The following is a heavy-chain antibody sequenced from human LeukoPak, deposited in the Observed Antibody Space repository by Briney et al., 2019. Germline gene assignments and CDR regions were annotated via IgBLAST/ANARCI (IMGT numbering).Heavy chain of an antibody. V-gene: IGHV1-8*01. CDR3: ARVRSAYRYSSSWYFFTF. Sequence: GASVKVSCKASGYTFTSYDINWVRQATGQGLEWMGWMNPNSGNTGYAQKFQGRATMTRNTSISTAYMELSSLRSEDTAVYYCARVRSAYRYSSSWYFFTFWGQGTLVTVSS. D-gene: IGHD6-13*01. CDR2: MNPNSGNT. CDR1: GYTFTSYD. J-gene: IGHJ4*02.